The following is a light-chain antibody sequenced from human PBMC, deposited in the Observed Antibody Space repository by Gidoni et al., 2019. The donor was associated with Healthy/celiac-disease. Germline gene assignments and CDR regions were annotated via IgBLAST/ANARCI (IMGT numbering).Light chain of an antibody. V-gene: IGKV4-1*01. CDR1: QSVLYSSNNKNY. CDR3: QQYYSTPLT. Sequence: DIVMTQSPDSLAASLGERATINCKSSQSVLYSSNNKNYLAWYQQKPGQPPKLLIYWASTRESGVPDRFSGSGSGTDFTLTISSLQAEDGAVYYCQQYYSTPLTFGGGTKVEIK. J-gene: IGKJ4*01. CDR2: WAS.